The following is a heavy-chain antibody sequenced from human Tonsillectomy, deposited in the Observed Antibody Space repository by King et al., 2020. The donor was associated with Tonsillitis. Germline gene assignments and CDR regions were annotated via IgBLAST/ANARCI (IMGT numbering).Heavy chain of an antibody. D-gene: IGHD3-22*01. CDR3: AKVYYYDSSGYYPTDY. V-gene: IGHV3-23*03. Sequence: VQLVESGGGLVQPGGSLRLSCAASGFTFSSYAMSWVRQAPGKGLEWVSVIYSGGSSTYYADSVKGRFTISRDNSKNTLYQQMNSLRAEDTAVYYCAKVYYYDSSGYYPTDYWGQGTLVTVSS. J-gene: IGHJ4*02. CDR2: IYSGGSST. CDR1: GFTFSSYA.